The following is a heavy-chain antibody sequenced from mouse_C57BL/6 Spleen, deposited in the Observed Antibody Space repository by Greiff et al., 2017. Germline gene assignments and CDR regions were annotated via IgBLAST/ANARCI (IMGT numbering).Heavy chain of an antibody. CDR3: TREGGYYGRGDYAMDY. J-gene: IGHJ4*01. CDR2: ISSGGDYI. D-gene: IGHD1-1*01. Sequence: EVMLVESGEGLVKPGGSLKLSCAASGFTFSSYAMSWVRQTPEKRLEWVAYISSGGDYIYYADTVKGRFTISRDNARNTLYLQMSSLKSEDTAMYYCTREGGYYGRGDYAMDYWGQGTSVTVSS. V-gene: IGHV5-9-1*02. CDR1: GFTFSSYA.